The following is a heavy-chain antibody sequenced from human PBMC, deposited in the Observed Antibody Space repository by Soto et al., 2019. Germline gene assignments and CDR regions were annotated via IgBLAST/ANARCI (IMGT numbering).Heavy chain of an antibody. CDR1: GGSISSSNYY. J-gene: IGHJ4*02. D-gene: IGHD3-16*02. CDR3: ARHYDYIWGSYRFGAVGY. CDR2: IYYRGST. V-gene: IGHV4-39*01. Sequence: QLQLQESGPGLVKPSETLSLTCTVSGGSISSSNYYWGWIRQPPGKGLEWIGSIYYRGSTYYNPSLKSRVTISADTSKNQFSLKLSSVTAADTAVYYCARHYDYIWGSYRFGAVGYWGQGTLVTVSS.